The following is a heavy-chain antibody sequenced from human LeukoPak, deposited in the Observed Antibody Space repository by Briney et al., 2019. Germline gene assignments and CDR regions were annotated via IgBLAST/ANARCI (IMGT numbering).Heavy chain of an antibody. J-gene: IGHJ5*02. CDR3: ARVIAAAGTWWFDP. D-gene: IGHD6-13*01. CDR1: GGSFSGYY. Sequence: TSEPLTLTCAVYGGSFSGYYWSWIRQPPGKGLEWLGEINHSGSTNYNPSLKRRVTISVDTSKNQFPLKLSSVTAADTAVYYCARVIAAAGTWWFDPWGQGTLVTVSS. CDR2: INHSGST. V-gene: IGHV4-34*01.